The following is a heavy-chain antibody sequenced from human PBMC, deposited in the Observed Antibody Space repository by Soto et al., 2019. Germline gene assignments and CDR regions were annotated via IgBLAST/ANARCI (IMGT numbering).Heavy chain of an antibody. J-gene: IGHJ6*02. Sequence: ASVKVSCKASGYTFTSYEKKWVGQATGQGLEWMGWINAGNGNTKYSQKFQVRVTITRDTSASTAYMELSSLRSEDTAVYYCARVAYSSGMDVWGQGTTVTVSS. V-gene: IGHV1-3*01. CDR1: GYTFTSYE. D-gene: IGHD1-26*01. CDR2: INAGNGNT. CDR3: ARVAYSSGMDV.